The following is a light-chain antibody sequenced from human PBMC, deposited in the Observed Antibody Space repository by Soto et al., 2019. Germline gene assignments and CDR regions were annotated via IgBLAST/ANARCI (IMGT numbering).Light chain of an antibody. CDR3: QQVSGYPLS. V-gene: IGKV1-12*01. J-gene: IGKJ4*01. CDR2: AAS. Sequence: DIQMTQSPSSVSGSVGDRVTITCRASQDISSWLAWYQQKPGKAPKIMIYAASSLQGGVPSRFSGSGSGTEFTLTISSLQPEDFATYYCQQVSGYPLSFGEGTKVDIK. CDR1: QDISSW.